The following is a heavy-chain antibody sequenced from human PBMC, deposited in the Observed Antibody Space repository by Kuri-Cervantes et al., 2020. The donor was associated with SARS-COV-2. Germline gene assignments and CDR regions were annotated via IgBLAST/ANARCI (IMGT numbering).Heavy chain of an antibody. J-gene: IGHJ4*02. Sequence: ASVKVSCKASGYTFTSYGISWVRQAPGQGLEWMGWISAYNGNTNYAQKLQGRVTMTTDTSTSTAYMELRSLRSDDTAVYYCAREGFATGTTPGGIDYWGQGTLVTVSS. CDR2: ISAYNGNT. CDR3: AREGFATGTTPGGIDY. V-gene: IGHV1-18*04. CDR1: GYTFTSYG. D-gene: IGHD1-7*01.